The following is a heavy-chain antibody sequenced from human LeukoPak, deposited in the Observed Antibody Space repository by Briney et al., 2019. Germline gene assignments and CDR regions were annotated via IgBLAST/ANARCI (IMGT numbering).Heavy chain of an antibody. CDR1: GGSISSYY. CDR3: ARGIAAAGTVDGAFDI. V-gene: IGHV4-59*01. Sequence: PSETLSLTCTVSGGSISSYYWNWIRQPPGKGLEWIGYVYYSGSTNYSPSLKSRVTISVDTSKNQFSLKLSSVTAADTAVYYCARGIAAAGTVDGAFDIWGQGTMVTVSS. CDR2: VYYSGST. J-gene: IGHJ3*02. D-gene: IGHD6-13*01.